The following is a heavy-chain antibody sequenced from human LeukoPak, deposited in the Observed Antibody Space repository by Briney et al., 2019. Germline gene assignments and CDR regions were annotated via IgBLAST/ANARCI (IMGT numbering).Heavy chain of an antibody. CDR2: IDPSDSHT. V-gene: IGHV5-10-1*01. Sequence: GGSLRLSCKGSGYRFTSYWISWVRQMPGKGLEWMGRIDPSDSHTKYSPSFQGHVTISADKSISTAYLQWSSMKASDTAMYYCARHVYCSSTSCYAAFDIWGQGTMVTVSS. CDR1: GYRFTSYW. D-gene: IGHD2-2*01. J-gene: IGHJ3*02. CDR3: ARHVYCSSTSCYAAFDI.